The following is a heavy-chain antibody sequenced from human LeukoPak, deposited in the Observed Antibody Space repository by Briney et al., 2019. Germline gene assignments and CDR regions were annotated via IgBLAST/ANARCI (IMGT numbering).Heavy chain of an antibody. J-gene: IGHJ4*02. V-gene: IGHV3-20*04. CDR3: ARPGQLGEYTPYHFDY. D-gene: IGHD3-16*01. CDR2: INWNGGST. Sequence: PGGPLRLSCAASGFTFDDYGMSWVRQAPGKGLEWVSGINWNGGSTGYADSVKGRFTISRDNAKNSLYLQMNSLRAEDTALYYCARPGQLGEYTPYHFDYWGQGILVTVSS. CDR1: GFTFDDYG.